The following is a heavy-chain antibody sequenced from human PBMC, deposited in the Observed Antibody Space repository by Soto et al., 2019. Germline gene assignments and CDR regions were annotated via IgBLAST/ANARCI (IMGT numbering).Heavy chain of an antibody. CDR3: VIDRESNSWPSRDV. D-gene: IGHD4-4*01. Sequence: QVHLVHSGAEVKKPGAAVNVSCTTSGYTFSRNGISWVRQAPGQGLEWMGWISPKSGNIKYAQKFQGRVIMTTDTSTSTAYMELRSLRSDDTAVYYCVIDRESNSWPSRDVWGPGTTVTVSS. J-gene: IGHJ6*02. V-gene: IGHV1-18*01. CDR1: GYTFSRNG. CDR2: ISPKSGNI.